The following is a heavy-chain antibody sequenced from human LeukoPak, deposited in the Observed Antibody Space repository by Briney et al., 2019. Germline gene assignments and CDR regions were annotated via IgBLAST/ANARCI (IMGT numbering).Heavy chain of an antibody. CDR2: IIPIFGTT. D-gene: IGHD3-10*01. CDR1: GGTFSSYA. Sequence: SVKVSCKASGGTFSSYAISWVRQAPGQGLEWMGGIIPIFGTTNYAQKCEGRVTITTDESTSTAYMELSRLRPEDAAVYYCARGRITMVRGVSYYYYMDVWGKGTTVTVSS. CDR3: ARGRITMVRGVSYYYYMDV. J-gene: IGHJ6*03. V-gene: IGHV1-69*05.